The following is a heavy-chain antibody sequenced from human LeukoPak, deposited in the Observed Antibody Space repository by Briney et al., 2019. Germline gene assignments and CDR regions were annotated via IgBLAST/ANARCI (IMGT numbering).Heavy chain of an antibody. V-gene: IGHV3-9*03. CDR1: GFTFDDYA. J-gene: IGHJ3*02. Sequence: QPGRSLRLSCAASGFTFDDYAMHWVRQAPGKGLEWVSGISWNSGSIGYADSVKGRFTISRDNAKNSLYLQMNSLRAEDMALYYCAKDKGYCSGGSCYSSAFDIWGQGTVVTVSS. CDR2: ISWNSGSI. D-gene: IGHD2-15*01. CDR3: AKDKGYCSGGSCYSSAFDI.